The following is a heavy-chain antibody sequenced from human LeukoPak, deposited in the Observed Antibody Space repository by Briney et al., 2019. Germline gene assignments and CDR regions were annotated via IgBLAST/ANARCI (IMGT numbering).Heavy chain of an antibody. J-gene: IGHJ3*02. V-gene: IGHV3-23*01. CDR2: ISGSGGST. D-gene: IGHD1-26*01. CDR1: GFTFSSYA. CDR3: ASSAQWALDAFDI. Sequence: PGGSLRLSCAASGFTFSSYAMSWVRQAPGKGLEWVSAISGSGGSTYYADSVKGRFTISRDNAKNSLYLQMSSLRAEDTAVYYCASSAQWALDAFDIWGQGTMVIVSS.